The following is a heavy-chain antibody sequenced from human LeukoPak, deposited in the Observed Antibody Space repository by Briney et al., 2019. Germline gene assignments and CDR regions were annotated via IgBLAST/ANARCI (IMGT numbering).Heavy chain of an antibody. J-gene: IGHJ5*02. V-gene: IGHV4-39*07. CDR2: IYYSGST. CDR1: GGSISSSSYY. D-gene: IGHD4-23*01. CDR3: ASIYGGNWFDP. Sequence: PSETLSLTCTVSGGSISSSSYYWGWIRQPPGKGLEWIGSIYYSGSTYYNPSLKSRVTISVDTSKNQFSLKLSSVTAADTAVYYCASIYGGNWFDPWGQGTLVTVSS.